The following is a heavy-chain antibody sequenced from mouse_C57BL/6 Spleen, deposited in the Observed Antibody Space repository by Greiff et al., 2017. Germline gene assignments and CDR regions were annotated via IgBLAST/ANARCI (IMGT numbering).Heavy chain of an antibody. CDR1: GYTFTSYW. D-gene: IGHD1-1*01. CDR2: IYPGSGST. V-gene: IGHV1-55*01. CDR3: ARWGYGSSYCFDY. J-gene: IGHJ2*01. Sequence: QVQLQQPGAELVQPGASVTMSCKASGYTFTSYWITWVKQRPGQGLEWIGDIYPGSGSTNYNEKFKSKATLTVDTSSSTAYMQLSSLTSEDSAVYYCARWGYGSSYCFDYWGQGTTLTVSS.